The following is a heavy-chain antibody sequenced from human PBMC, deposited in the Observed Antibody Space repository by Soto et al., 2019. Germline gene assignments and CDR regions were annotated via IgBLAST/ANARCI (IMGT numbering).Heavy chain of an antibody. V-gene: IGHV3-30*04. Sequence: PGGSLRLSCAASGFTFSRSAIHWVRLTPGRGLEWVLAISRDGSYIYYTDSVKGRFTVSRDNSKNTVFVQMNRLIPDDTALYFCARTRNGGVADSFDSWGQGTRVTVSS. CDR2: ISRDGSYI. CDR1: GFTFSRSA. D-gene: IGHD3-3*01. CDR3: ARTRNGGVADSFDS. J-gene: IGHJ5*01.